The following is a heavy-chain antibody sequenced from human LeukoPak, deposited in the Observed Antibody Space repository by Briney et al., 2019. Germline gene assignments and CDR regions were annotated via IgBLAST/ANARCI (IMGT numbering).Heavy chain of an antibody. Sequence: SETLSLTCTVSGGSISSSSYYWGWIRQPPGKGLEWIGSIYYSGSTYYNPSLKSRVTISVDTSKNQFSLKLSSVTAADTAVYYCAHYGSGGLHFDYWGQGTLVTVSS. V-gene: IGHV4-39*07. J-gene: IGHJ4*02. CDR3: AHYGSGGLHFDY. D-gene: IGHD3-10*01. CDR1: GGSISSSSYY. CDR2: IYYSGST.